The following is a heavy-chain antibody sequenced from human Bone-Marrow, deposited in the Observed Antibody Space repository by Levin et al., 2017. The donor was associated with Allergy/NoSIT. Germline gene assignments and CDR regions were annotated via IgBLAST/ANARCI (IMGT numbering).Heavy chain of an antibody. Sequence: SETLSLTCAVSGGSISSSNWWSWVRQPPGKGLEWIGEIYHSGSTNYNPSLKSRVTISVDKSKNQFSLKLSSVTAADTAVYYCASTLGYCISTSCRRGRYFDYWGQGTLVTVSS. CDR2: IYHSGST. J-gene: IGHJ4*02. CDR1: GGSISSSNW. CDR3: ASTLGYCISTSCRRGRYFDY. V-gene: IGHV4-4*02. D-gene: IGHD2-2*01.